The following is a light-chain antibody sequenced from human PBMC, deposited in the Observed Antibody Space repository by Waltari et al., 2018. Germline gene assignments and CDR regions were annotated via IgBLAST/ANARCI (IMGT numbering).Light chain of an antibody. CDR2: EGS. CDR3: CSYAGRNIYV. Sequence: QSALTQPASVSGSPGQSVTIPCTGSSSDVGSYTLVSWYQQYPGKVPKLILYEGSKRPSGVSSRFSGSRSGNTASLTISGLQTEDEADYHCCSYAGRNIYVFGTGTKVTVL. V-gene: IGLV2-23*01. J-gene: IGLJ1*01. CDR1: SSDVGSYTL.